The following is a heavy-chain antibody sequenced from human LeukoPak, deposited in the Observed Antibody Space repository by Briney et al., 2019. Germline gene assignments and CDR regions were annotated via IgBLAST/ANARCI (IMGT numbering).Heavy chain of an antibody. CDR1: GFTFSSYG. CDR3: AREWGAAAGLDY. J-gene: IGHJ4*02. V-gene: IGHV3-30*03. D-gene: IGHD6-13*01. Sequence: GGSLRLSCAASGFTFSSYGMHWVRQAPGTGLEWVAVISSDGSHKYYADSVKGRFTISRDNSKNTLYLQMNSLRAEDTAVYYCAREWGAAAGLDYWGQGTLVTVSS. CDR2: ISSDGSHK.